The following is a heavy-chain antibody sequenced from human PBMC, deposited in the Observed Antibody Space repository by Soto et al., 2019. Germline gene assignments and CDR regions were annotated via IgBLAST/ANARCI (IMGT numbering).Heavy chain of an antibody. V-gene: IGHV4-59*06. CDR1: GASISGFY. CDR2: IYNTGST. CDR3: ARARRYTSSWFWFDP. J-gene: IGHJ5*02. D-gene: IGHD6-13*01. Sequence: SETLSLTCTVSGASISGFYWSWIRKSAGKGLEWIGYIYNTGSTDYSPSLKSRLTMSVDTAKNQFSLKLTSVTAADAAVYFCARARRYTSSWFWFDPWGQGTPVTVSS.